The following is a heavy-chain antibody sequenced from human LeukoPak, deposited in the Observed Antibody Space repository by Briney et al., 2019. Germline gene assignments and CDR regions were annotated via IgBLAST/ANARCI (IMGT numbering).Heavy chain of an antibody. V-gene: IGHV3-30*02. J-gene: IGHJ4*02. CDR2: IRYDGSNK. Sequence: GGSLRLSCAASGFTFSGSAMHWVRQAPGKGLEWVAFIRYDGSNKFFADSVKGRFTISRDNSKNTLFLQMSSLRPEDTAVYYCAKGYSYSFDYWAREPWSPSPQ. CDR1: GFTFSGSA. D-gene: IGHD2-21*01. CDR3: AKGYSYSFDY.